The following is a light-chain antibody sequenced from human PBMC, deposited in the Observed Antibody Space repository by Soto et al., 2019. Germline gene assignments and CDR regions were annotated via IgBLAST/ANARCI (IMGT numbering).Light chain of an antibody. Sequence: QLVLTQPPSASGTPGQRVTISCSGSSSNIGSNSIYWYQQLPGMAPKLLIYKNDQRPSGVPDRFSGSKSGTSASLVISGLRSEDEADYYCAAWDDSLSGWVFGGGTKLTVL. J-gene: IGLJ3*02. CDR2: KND. CDR3: AAWDDSLSGWV. CDR1: SSNIGSNS. V-gene: IGLV1-47*01.